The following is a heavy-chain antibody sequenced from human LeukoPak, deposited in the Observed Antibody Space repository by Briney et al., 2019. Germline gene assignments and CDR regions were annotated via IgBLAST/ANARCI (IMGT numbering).Heavy chain of an antibody. CDR3: ARREWLRNERTGYYAFDA. CDR2: INEDGSEA. J-gene: IGHJ5*02. V-gene: IGHV3-7*01. CDR1: GFTFSRFW. D-gene: IGHD1-26*01. Sequence: PGGSLRLSGAASGFTFSRFWMSWFRQAPDKGLEWGANINEDGSEADYVDSVKGRFTISRDNPKNSVSPRMNSLRAEDTALYYCARREWLRNERTGYYAFDAWGQETLVTVSS.